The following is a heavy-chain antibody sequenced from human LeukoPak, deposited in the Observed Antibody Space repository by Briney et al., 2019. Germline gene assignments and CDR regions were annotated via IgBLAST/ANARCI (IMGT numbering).Heavy chain of an antibody. D-gene: IGHD6-6*01. CDR3: AKELRQLGQKYNWFDP. Sequence: GASLRLSCAASGFTFSSYAMSWVRQAPGKGLEWVSAISGSGGSTYYADSVKGRFTISRDNSKNTLSLQMNSPRAEDTALYYCAKELRQLGQKYNWFDPWGQGTLVTVSS. CDR2: ISGSGGST. V-gene: IGHV3-23*01. CDR1: GFTFSSYA. J-gene: IGHJ5*02.